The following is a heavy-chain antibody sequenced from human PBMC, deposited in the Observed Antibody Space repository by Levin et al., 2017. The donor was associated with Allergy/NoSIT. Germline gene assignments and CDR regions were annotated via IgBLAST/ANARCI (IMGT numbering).Heavy chain of an antibody. Sequence: SQTLSLPCTVSCGSIRSSYWSWIRQPAGKGLEWIGRIYTSGSTNYNPSLKSRVTMSVDTSKNQFSRMLSSGTAADTAVYYCASDWNWFDPWGQGTLVTVSS. CDR3: ASDWNWFDP. CDR2: IYTSGST. V-gene: IGHV4-4*07. J-gene: IGHJ5*02. CDR1: CGSIRSSY.